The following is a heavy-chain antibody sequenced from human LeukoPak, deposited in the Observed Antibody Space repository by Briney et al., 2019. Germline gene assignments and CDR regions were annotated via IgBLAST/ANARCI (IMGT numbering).Heavy chain of an antibody. Sequence: GGSLRLSCAASEFDFTSHAMTWVRQAPGKGLEWVSAISISGTKTYYADSVKSRFTISRDNSKNTLYLQMNSLRVEDTAVYYCANEIRPNDYWGQGTLVTVSS. V-gene: IGHV3-23*01. CDR1: EFDFTSHA. CDR3: ANEIRPNDY. CDR2: ISISGTKT. J-gene: IGHJ4*02.